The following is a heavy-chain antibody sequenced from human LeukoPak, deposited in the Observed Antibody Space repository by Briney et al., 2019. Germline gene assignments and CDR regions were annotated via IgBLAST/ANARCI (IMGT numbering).Heavy chain of an antibody. V-gene: IGHV3-33*06. CDR2: IWYDGSNK. CDR3: AKDDRKRAAAGYNWFDP. D-gene: IGHD6-13*01. CDR1: GFTFSSYG. J-gene: IGHJ5*02. Sequence: PGRSLRLSCAASGFTFSSYGMHWVPQAPGKELEWVAVIWYDGSNKYYADSVKGRFTISRDNSKNTLYLQMNSLRAEDTAVYYCAKDDRKRAAAGYNWFDPWGQGTLVTVSS.